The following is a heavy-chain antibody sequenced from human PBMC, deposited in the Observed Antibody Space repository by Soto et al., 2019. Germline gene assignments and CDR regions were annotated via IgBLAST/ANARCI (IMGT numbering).Heavy chain of an antibody. CDR3: ARADCSSTSCYYHSYGMDA. V-gene: IGHV1-69*05. CDR2: IIRIFGTP. Sequence: SVKVSCKASGGTFSSYAISWVRQAPGQGPEWMGGIIRIFGTPKYAQKCQGRVTITRDTSASPAYMELSSLRSEDTAVYYCARADCSSTSCYYHSYGMDAWGQGTTVTVSS. J-gene: IGHJ6*02. D-gene: IGHD2-2*01. CDR1: GGTFSSYA.